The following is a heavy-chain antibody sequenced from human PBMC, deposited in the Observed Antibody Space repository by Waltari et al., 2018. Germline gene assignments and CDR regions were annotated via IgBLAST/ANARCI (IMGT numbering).Heavy chain of an antibody. CDR3: ARNQRGWFDAFDI. J-gene: IGHJ3*02. CDR1: GDSISNNNYY. Sequence: QLQLQESGPGLVEPSETLSLTCTASGDSISNNNYYWGWIRQPQGTGLEWIGSLHYIGDTYYSSSLKSRVIISVDTSNNQLSLRLTSVTAADTAIYFCARNQRGWFDAFDIWGQGTAVTVSS. CDR2: LHYIGDT. V-gene: IGHV4-39*07. D-gene: IGHD6-19*01.